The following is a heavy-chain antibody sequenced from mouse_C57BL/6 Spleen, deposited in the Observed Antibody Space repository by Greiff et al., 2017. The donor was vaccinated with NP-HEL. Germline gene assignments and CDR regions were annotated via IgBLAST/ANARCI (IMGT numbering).Heavy chain of an antibody. CDR3: TRRRGGGAMDY. CDR2: IDPETGGT. CDR1: GYTFTDYE. J-gene: IGHJ4*01. D-gene: IGHD1-1*02. Sequence: QVQLQQSGAELVRPGASVTLSCKASGYTFTDYEMHWVKQTPVHGLEWIGAIDPETGGTAYNQKFKGKAILTADKSSSTAYMELRSLTSEDSAVDYCTRRRGGGAMDYWGQGTSVTVS. V-gene: IGHV1-15*01.